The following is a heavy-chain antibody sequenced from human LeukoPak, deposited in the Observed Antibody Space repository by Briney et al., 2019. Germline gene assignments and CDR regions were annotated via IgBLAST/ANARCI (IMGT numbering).Heavy chain of an antibody. Sequence: GGSLRLSCAASGLTFSSYAMSWVRQAPGKGLEWDSAISGSGGSTYYADSVKGRFTISRDNSKNTLYLQMNSLRAEDTAVYYCAKPEKGYYDFRFDPWGQGTLVTVSS. D-gene: IGHD3-3*01. J-gene: IGHJ5*02. CDR3: AKPEKGYYDFRFDP. CDR1: GLTFSSYA. V-gene: IGHV3-23*01. CDR2: ISGSGGST.